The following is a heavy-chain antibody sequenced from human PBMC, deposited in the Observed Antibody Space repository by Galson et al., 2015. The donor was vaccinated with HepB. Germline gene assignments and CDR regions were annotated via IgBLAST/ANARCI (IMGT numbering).Heavy chain of an antibody. CDR2: MNPNSGNT. Sequence: SVKVSCKASGYTFTSYDINWVRQATGQGLEWMGWMNPNSGNTGYAQKFQGRVTMTRNTSISTAYMELNSLRSEDTAVYYCARGLSWPEIAVAENDAFDIWGQGTMVTVSS. V-gene: IGHV1-8*01. J-gene: IGHJ3*02. CDR3: ARGLSWPEIAVAENDAFDI. CDR1: GYTFTSYD. D-gene: IGHD6-19*01.